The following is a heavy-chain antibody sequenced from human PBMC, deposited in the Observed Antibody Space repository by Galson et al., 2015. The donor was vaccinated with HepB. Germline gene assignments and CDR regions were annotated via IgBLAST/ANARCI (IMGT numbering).Heavy chain of an antibody. CDR3: ARDPEVNYDVLAGPKGDNGMDL. CDR1: GFRFRTYA. J-gene: IGHJ6*02. V-gene: IGHV3-30-3*01. CDR2: IPYDGTTA. D-gene: IGHD3-9*01. Sequence: SLRLSCAASGFRFRTYAMHWVRQAPGKALEWVAAIPYDGTTAYYADSVKGRFTVSRDNPEKTVYLQMNSLRPEDTATYYCARDPEVNYDVLAGPKGDNGMDLWGQGTTVIVSS.